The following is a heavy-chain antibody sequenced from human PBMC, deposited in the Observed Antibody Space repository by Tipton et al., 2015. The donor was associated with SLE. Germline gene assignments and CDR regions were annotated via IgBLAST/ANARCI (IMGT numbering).Heavy chain of an antibody. CDR3: ARRYGTSFDY. D-gene: IGHD2-8*01. CDR1: DGSITSYY. Sequence: TLSLTCSVSDGSITSYYWSWIRQPPGKGLEWIGHIYYTGTTYYNPSLKSRLTLSLDTSKNQFSLKMISVTAADTAVYYCARRYGTSFDYWDQGTLVTVSS. V-gene: IGHV4-59*08. CDR2: IYYTGTT. J-gene: IGHJ4*02.